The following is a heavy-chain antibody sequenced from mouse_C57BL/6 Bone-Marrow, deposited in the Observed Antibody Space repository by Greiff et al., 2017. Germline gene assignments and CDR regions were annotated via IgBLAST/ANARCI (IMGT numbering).Heavy chain of an antibody. CDR3: ARQGVYYGILAY. J-gene: IGHJ3*01. V-gene: IGHV5-2*01. CDR1: EYEFPSHD. D-gene: IGHD2-1*01. Sequence: EVHLVESGGGLVQPGESLKLSCESNEYEFPSHDMSWVRKTPEKRLELVAAINSDGGRTYYPDTMERRFIISRYNTKKTLYLQMSSLRSEDTALYYCARQGVYYGILAYWGQGTLVTVSA. CDR2: INSDGGRT.